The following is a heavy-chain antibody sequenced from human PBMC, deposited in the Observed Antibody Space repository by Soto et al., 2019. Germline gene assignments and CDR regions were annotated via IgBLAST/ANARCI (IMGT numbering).Heavy chain of an antibody. CDR2: ISYDGSNK. J-gene: IGHJ4*02. CDR3: ARRWRLRITVIVVAN. D-gene: IGHD3-22*01. CDR1: GFTFSSYA. V-gene: IGHV3-30-3*01. Sequence: GGSLRLSCAASGFTFSSYAMHWVRQAPGKGLEWVAVISYDGSNKYYADSVKGRFTISRDNSKNTLYLQMNSLRAEDTAVYYCARRWRLRITVIVVANWGQGT.